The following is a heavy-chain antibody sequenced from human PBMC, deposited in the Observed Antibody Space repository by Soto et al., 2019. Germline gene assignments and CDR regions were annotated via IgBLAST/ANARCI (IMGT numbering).Heavy chain of an antibody. J-gene: IGHJ3*01. CDR1: GFSFSAST. CDR2: IPNDGGKK. V-gene: IGHV3-30*14. CDR3: ARANPRLGKNRAAFDL. Sequence: QAQLVESGGGVVQPGRSLRLSCAASGFSFSASTLHWVRQTPGKGLEWVALIPNDGGKKYYADSVRGRFTISRDNSKDTLYLQMNSLQADDTALYYCARANPRLGKNRAAFDLWGQGTTVTVSS.